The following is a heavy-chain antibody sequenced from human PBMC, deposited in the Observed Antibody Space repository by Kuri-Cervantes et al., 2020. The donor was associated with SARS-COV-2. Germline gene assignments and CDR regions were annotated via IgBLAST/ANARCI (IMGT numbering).Heavy chain of an antibody. D-gene: IGHD3-22*01. CDR2: ISYDGGDK. CDR3: ARGGYFDGGDYYSNSFDI. V-gene: IGHV3-30*04. CDR1: GFTFSTSA. J-gene: IGHJ3*02. Sequence: GESLKISCAASGFTFSTSAMHWVRQAPGKGLEWVAAISYDGGDKYYADSVKGRFTISRDNSKNTLYLQMNSLRTEDTAVHYCARGGYFDGGDYYSNSFDIWGQGTMVTVSS.